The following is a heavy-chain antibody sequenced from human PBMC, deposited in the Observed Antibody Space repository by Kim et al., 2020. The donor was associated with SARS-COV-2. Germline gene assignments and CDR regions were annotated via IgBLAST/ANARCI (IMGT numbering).Heavy chain of an antibody. V-gene: IGHV4-59*09. D-gene: IGHD3-22*01. CDR3: ARGAMIAYLVGDWFDP. Sequence: SLRSRVTISVDTSKNRFSLKLSSVTAADTAVYYCARGAMIAYLVGDWFDPWGQGTLVTVSS. J-gene: IGHJ5*02.